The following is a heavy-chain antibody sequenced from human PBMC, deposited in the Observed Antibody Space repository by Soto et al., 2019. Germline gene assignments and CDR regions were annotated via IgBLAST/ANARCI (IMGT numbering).Heavy chain of an antibody. CDR3: ARAVNHDFWSGYSPFDY. CDR2: IYYNGDT. D-gene: IGHD3-3*01. V-gene: IGHV4-31*03. CDR1: GGSTSSGGFY. J-gene: IGHJ4*02. Sequence: SETLSLTCSVSGGSTSSGGFYWSWIRHHPGKGLEWIGYIYYNGDTYYNPSLKNRVTISVDTSNNQFSLNLSSVTAADTAVYYCARAVNHDFWSGYSPFDYWSQGTLVTI.